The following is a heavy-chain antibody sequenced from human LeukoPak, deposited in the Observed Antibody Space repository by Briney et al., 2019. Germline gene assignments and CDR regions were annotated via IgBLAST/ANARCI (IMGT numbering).Heavy chain of an antibody. CDR2: IWYDGSKT. CDR3: AKPPRPTPGYCSSTSCYGDAFDI. Sequence: GRSLRLSCAASGFIFRRNGMHWVRQVPGKGLEWVALIWYDGSKTYYADSVKGRFTISRDNSRNTLFLQMNSLRAEDTAVYYCAKPPRPTPGYCSSTSCYGDAFDIWGQGTMVTVSS. V-gene: IGHV3-33*06. D-gene: IGHD2-2*01. CDR1: GFIFRRNG. J-gene: IGHJ3*02.